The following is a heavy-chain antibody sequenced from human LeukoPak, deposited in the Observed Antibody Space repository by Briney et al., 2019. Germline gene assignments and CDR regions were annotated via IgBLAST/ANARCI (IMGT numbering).Heavy chain of an antibody. CDR2: INAGNGNT. CDR1: GYTFTSYT. D-gene: IGHD3-10*01. CDR3: ARGLLWFGEPYYFDY. J-gene: IGHJ4*02. Sequence: GASVKVSCKASGYTFTSYTMHWVRQAPGQRLEWMGWINAGNGNTKYSEKFQGRVTITRDTSASTAYMELSSLRSEDTAVYYCARGLLWFGEPYYFDYWGQGTLVTVSS. V-gene: IGHV1-3*01.